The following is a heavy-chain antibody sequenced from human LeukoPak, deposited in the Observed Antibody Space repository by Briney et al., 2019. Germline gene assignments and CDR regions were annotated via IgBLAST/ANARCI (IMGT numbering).Heavy chain of an antibody. CDR1: GFTFTDYY. J-gene: IGHJ6*02. V-gene: IGHV1-18*04. D-gene: IGHD1-14*01. Sequence: ASVKVSCKSSGFTFTDYYIHWVRQAPGQGLEWMGWISAYNGNTNYAQKLQGRVTMTTDTSTSTAYMELRSLRSDDTAVYYCARVVQPKHYGMDVWGQGTTVTVSS. CDR3: ARVVQPKHYGMDV. CDR2: ISAYNGNT.